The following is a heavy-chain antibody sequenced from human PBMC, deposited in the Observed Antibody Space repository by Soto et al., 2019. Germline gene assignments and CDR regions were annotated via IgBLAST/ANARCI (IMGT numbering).Heavy chain of an antibody. CDR1: GYTFTSYG. CDR3: ARDLALNVNTAQKFDY. CDR2: ISAYNGNT. Sequence: QVQLVQSGAEVKKPGASVKVSCKVSGYTFTSYGISWVRQAPGQGLEWMGWISAYNGNTNYAQRLQGRVTLTTDTSTSTAYMELRSLRSDDTAVYFCARDLALNVNTAQKFDYLGQGSMVSVSS. V-gene: IGHV1-18*01. D-gene: IGHD5-18*01. J-gene: IGHJ4*02.